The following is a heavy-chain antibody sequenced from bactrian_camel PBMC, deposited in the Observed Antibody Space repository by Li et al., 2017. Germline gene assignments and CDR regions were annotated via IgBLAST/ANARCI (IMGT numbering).Heavy chain of an antibody. CDR1: GFTFSSYG. J-gene: IGHJ4*01. CDR3: AARRLSGLALDTDAYES. V-gene: IGHV3S40*01. Sequence: DVQLVESGGGLVQPGGSLRLSCAASGFTFSSYGMSWVRQAPGKGLEWVSGINSGGDITYYADSVKGRFTISRDNAKNTVYLQLNSLKPEDMAMYYCAARRLSGLALDTDAYESGTRGPRSPSP. D-gene: IGHD3*01. CDR2: INSGGDIT.